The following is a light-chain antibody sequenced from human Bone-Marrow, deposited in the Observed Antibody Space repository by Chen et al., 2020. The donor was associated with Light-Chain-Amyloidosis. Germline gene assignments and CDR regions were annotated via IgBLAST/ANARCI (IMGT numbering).Light chain of an antibody. J-gene: IGLJ1*01. CDR2: EVT. Sequence: QSALTQPASVSGSPGQSITISCTGTSSDVGGDNHVSWYQQHPDKAPKLMIYEVTNRPSLVPYRFSGSKSDNTASLTISGLQTEDEADYFCSSYTITNTLVFGSGTRVTVL. CDR3: SSYTITNTLV. CDR1: SSDVGGDNH. V-gene: IGLV2-14*01.